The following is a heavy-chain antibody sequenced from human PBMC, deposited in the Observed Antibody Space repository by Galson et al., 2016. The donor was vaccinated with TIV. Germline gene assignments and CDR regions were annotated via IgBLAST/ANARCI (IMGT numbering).Heavy chain of an antibody. D-gene: IGHD4/OR15-4a*01. CDR2: ISDTFRFI. J-gene: IGHJ6*03. CDR1: GFSFSSYS. Sequence: SLRLSCAASGFSFSSYSKNWVRQAPGKGLEWVSFISDTFRFIYYGDSVQGRFTISRDNAKNTLYLELNSLRAEDTAVYYCARVRTDYRDSHYMDVWGKGTTVTVSS. V-gene: IGHV3-21*01. CDR3: ARVRTDYRDSHYMDV.